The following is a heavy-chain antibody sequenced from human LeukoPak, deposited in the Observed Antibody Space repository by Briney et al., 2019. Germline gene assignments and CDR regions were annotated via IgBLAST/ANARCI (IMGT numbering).Heavy chain of an antibody. CDR3: ARVYNWNGEYGMDV. V-gene: IGHV7-4-1*02. CDR1: GYTFTSYA. D-gene: IGHD1-20*01. J-gene: IGHJ6*02. CDR2: INTNTGNP. Sequence: GASVNVSCKASGYTFTSYAMNWVRQAPGQGLEWMGWINTNTGNPTYAQGFTGRFVFSLDTSVSTAYLQISSLKAEDTAVYYCARVYNWNGEYGMDVWGQGTTVTVSS.